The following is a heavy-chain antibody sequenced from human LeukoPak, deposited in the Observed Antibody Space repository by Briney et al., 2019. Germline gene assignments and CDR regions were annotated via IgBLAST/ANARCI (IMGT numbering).Heavy chain of an antibody. D-gene: IGHD6-6*01. Sequence: SVKVSCKASGGTFSSYAISWVRQAPGQGLEWMGGIIPIFGTANYAQKFQVRVTITTDESTSTAYMELSSLRSEDTAVYYCARSIAALYYFDYWGQGTLVTVSS. CDR2: IIPIFGTA. V-gene: IGHV1-69*05. J-gene: IGHJ4*02. CDR1: GGTFSSYA. CDR3: ARSIAALYYFDY.